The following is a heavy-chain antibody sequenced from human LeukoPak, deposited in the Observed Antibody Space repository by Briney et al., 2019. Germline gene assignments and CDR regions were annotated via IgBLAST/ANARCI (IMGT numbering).Heavy chain of an antibody. CDR2: ISSSSNTI. J-gene: IGHJ4*02. Sequence: GGSLRLSCAASGFTFSDYYMSWIRQAPGKGLEWVSYISSSSNTIYYADSVKGRFTISRDNSKNTLYLQMNSLRAEDTAVYYCAKVSKYGDYSYWGQGTLVTVSS. CDR1: GFTFSDYY. D-gene: IGHD4-17*01. V-gene: IGHV3-11*01. CDR3: AKVSKYGDYSY.